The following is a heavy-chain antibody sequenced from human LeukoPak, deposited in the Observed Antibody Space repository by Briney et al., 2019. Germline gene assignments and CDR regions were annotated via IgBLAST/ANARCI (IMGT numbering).Heavy chain of an antibody. V-gene: IGHV3-30*02. CDR1: GFTFSNYG. Sequence: PGGSLRLSCAASGFTFSNYGMHWVRQAPGKGLEWLAYIRRDGDNKYYADCVKGRFTISRDNSKNTVYLQMNSLRAEDTAVYYCAKDESQSSNYYYGFADCWGQGTLVTVSS. J-gene: IGHJ4*02. CDR3: AKDESQSSNYYYGFADC. D-gene: IGHD4-11*01. CDR2: IRRDGDNK.